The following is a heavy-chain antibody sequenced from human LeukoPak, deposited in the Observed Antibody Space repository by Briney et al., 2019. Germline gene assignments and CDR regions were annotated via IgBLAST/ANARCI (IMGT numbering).Heavy chain of an antibody. J-gene: IGHJ5*02. V-gene: IGHV1-69*13. D-gene: IGHD2-2*01. CDR3: ARGGIVVVPAAPDWFDP. Sequence: SMKVSCKASGGTFSSYAISWVRQAPGQGLEWMGGIIPIFGTANYAQKFQGRVTITADESTSTAYMELSSLRSEDTAVYYCARGGIVVVPAAPDWFDPWGQGTLVTVSS. CDR2: IIPIFGTA. CDR1: GGTFSSYA.